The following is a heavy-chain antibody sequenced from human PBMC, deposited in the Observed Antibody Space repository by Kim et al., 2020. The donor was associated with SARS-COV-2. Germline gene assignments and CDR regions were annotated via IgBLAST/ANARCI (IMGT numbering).Heavy chain of an antibody. Sequence: GESLKISCKGSHWISWVRQMPGKGLEWMGRIDPSDSYINYSPSFQGHVTISGDKSISTAYLQWSSLKASDTAMYYCARQKYSDRVGAFDYWGQGTLVTVSS. D-gene: IGHD1-26*01. CDR2: IDPSDSYI. CDR1: HW. CDR3: ARQKYSDRVGAFDY. V-gene: IGHV5-10-1*01. J-gene: IGHJ4*02.